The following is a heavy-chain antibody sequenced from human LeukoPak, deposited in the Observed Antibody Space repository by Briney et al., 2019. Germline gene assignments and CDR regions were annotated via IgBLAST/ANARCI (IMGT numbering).Heavy chain of an antibody. J-gene: IGHJ4*02. V-gene: IGHV3-23*01. CDR3: AKDHMVLSYDFWSGYYSEYFDY. D-gene: IGHD3-3*01. CDR1: GFTFSSYA. CDR2: ISGSGGST. Sequence: GGSLRLCCAASGFTFSSYAMSWVRQAPGKGLECVSAISGSGGSTYYAESVKGRFTISRDNSKNTLYLQMNSLRAEDTAVYYCAKDHMVLSYDFWSGYYSEYFDYWGQGTLVTVSS.